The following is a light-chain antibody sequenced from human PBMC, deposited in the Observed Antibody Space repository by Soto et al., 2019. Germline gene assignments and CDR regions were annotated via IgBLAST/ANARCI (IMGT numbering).Light chain of an antibody. CDR3: QQSFSTLAWT. CDR2: AAS. CDR1: QGISTY. Sequence: DIQLTQSPSSLSASVGDRVTLTCRASQGISTYLNWYQQKSGKAPKLLISAASSLQSGVPSRFSGSGSGTEFTLTISSLQPEDFATYSCQQSFSTLAWTFGQGTKVDIK. J-gene: IGKJ1*01. V-gene: IGKV1-39*01.